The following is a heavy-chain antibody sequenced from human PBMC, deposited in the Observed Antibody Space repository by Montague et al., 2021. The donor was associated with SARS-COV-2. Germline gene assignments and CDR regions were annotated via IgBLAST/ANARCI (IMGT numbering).Heavy chain of an antibody. CDR1: GGSFSGYY. J-gene: IGHJ4*02. Sequence: SETLSLTCTVSGGSFSGYYWSWIRQPPEKGLEWIGEINQSGRTNNNPSLKSRVIISVDTSKNQFSLKLSSVTAADMAVYYCARRGSSVWGVTVSAELDYWGQGILVIVSS. CDR3: ARRGSSVWGVTVSAELDY. D-gene: IGHD3-10*01. V-gene: IGHV4-34*01. CDR2: INQSGRT.